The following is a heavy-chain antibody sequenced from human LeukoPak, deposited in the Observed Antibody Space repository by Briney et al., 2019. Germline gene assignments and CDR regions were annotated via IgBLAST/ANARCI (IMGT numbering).Heavy chain of an antibody. V-gene: IGHV5-51*01. CDR2: IYPGDSDT. D-gene: IGHD3-22*01. J-gene: IGHJ4*02. CDR1: GYSFTNYW. CDR3: ARLSYDSSGYHHDY. Sequence: GESLKISCQASGYSFTNYWIGWVRQMPGKGLEWMGIIYPGDSDTRYSPSFQGQVTISADKSISTAYLQWSSLKASDTAMYYCARLSYDSSGYHHDYWGQGTLVTVSS.